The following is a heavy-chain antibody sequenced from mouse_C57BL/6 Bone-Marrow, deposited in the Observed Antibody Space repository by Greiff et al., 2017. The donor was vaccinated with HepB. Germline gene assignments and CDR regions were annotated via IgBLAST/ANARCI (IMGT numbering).Heavy chain of an antibody. V-gene: IGHV5-17*01. J-gene: IGHJ3*01. Sequence: EVQLQQSGGGLVKPGGSLKLSCAASGFTFSDYGMHWVRQAPEKGLEWVAYISSGSSTIYYADTVKGRFTISRDNAKNTLFLQMTSLRSEDTAMYYCARGNPFFAYWGQGTLVTVSA. CDR1: GFTFSDYG. D-gene: IGHD2-1*01. CDR3: ARGNPFFAY. CDR2: ISSGSSTI.